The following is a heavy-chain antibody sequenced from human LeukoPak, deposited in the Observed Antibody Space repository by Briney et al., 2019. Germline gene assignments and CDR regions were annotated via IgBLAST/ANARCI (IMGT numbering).Heavy chain of an antibody. CDR1: GYTFTSYG. D-gene: IGHD5-18*01. CDR3: ARDFRKSGYSYGTGY. V-gene: IGHV1-18*01. J-gene: IGHJ4*02. CDR2: ISAYNGNT. Sequence: GASVKVSCKASGYTFTSYGISWVRQAPGQGLEWMGWISAYNGNTNYAQKLQGRVTMTTDTSTSTAYMELRSLRSDDTAVYYCARDFRKSGYSYGTGYWGQGTLVTVSS.